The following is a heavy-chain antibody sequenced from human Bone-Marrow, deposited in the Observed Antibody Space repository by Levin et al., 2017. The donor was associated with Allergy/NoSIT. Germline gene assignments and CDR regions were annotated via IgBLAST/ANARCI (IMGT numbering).Heavy chain of an antibody. V-gene: IGHV3-30*04. Sequence: PGGSLRLSCAASGFTFSTYAIHWVRQAPGKGLEWVAVISNDGGNQYYADSVKGRFTVSRDNSKNAVFLQMNSLRAEDAAVYYCARDLNIVGPGAMSDYFDSWGQGTLVTVSS. J-gene: IGHJ4*02. D-gene: IGHD2-2*01. CDR2: ISNDGGNQ. CDR3: ARDLNIVGPGAMSDYFDS. CDR1: GFTFSTYA.